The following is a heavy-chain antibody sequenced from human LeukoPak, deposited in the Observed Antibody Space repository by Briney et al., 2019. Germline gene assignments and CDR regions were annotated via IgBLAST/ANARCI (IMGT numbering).Heavy chain of an antibody. CDR2: IYYSGST. V-gene: IGHV4-59*08. Sequence: SETLSLTCTVSGGSISSYYWSWIRQPPGKGLEWIGYIYYSGSTNYNPSLKSRVTISVDTSKNQFSLKLSSVTAADTAVYYCARATPPSRFDPWGQGTLVTVSS. J-gene: IGHJ5*02. CDR1: GGSISSYY. D-gene: IGHD2/OR15-2a*01. CDR3: ARATPPSRFDP.